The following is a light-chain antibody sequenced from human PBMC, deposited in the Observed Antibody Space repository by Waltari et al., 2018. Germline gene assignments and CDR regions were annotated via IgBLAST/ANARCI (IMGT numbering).Light chain of an antibody. Sequence: DIVLTQSPGPLSLSPGERASLSCRSSQSVSSHYSSWYQQKPAQTPSLLICDASARATGIPDRFSASRSGTDLTLTISRLEPDDFAVFYCQQYATSPRTVGGGTKREIK. CDR2: DAS. V-gene: IGKV3-20*01. CDR3: QQYATSPRT. CDR1: QSVSSHY. J-gene: IGKJ4*01.